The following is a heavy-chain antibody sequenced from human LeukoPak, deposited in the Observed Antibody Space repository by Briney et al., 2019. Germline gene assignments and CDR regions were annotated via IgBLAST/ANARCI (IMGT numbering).Heavy chain of an antibody. D-gene: IGHD3/OR15-3a*01. Sequence: GASVKVSCKASGYTFTSYAMNWVRQAPGQGLGLMGWINTSTGNPTYAQGVTGRFVFSLATSVSTAYLQISSLKAEDTAVYYCARVAIFGLYHWFDPSGQGTLVTVSS. CDR3: ARVAIFGLYHWFDP. V-gene: IGHV7-4-1*02. CDR1: GYTFTSYA. J-gene: IGHJ5*02. CDR2: INTSTGNP.